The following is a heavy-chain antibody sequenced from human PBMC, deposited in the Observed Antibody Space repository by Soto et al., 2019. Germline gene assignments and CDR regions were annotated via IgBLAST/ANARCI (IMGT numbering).Heavy chain of an antibody. J-gene: IGHJ6*02. CDR1: GYTFTSYG. CDR2: ISAYNGNT. CDR3: ARERYSSSSRPRYYYGVDV. V-gene: IGHV1-18*04. D-gene: IGHD6-13*01. Sequence: GASVKVSCKASGYTFTSYGISWVRQAPGQGLEWMGWISAYNGNTNYAQKLQGRVTMTTDTSISTAYMELSRLRSDDTAVYYCARERYSSSSRPRYYYGVDVWGQGTTVTVSS.